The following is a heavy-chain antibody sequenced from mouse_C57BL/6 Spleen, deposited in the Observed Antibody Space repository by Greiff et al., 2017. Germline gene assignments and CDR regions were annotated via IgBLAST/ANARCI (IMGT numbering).Heavy chain of an antibody. CDR3: ARDSSGCLDY. D-gene: IGHD3-2*02. CDR2: IYPGDGDT. CDR1: GYAFSSSW. Sequence: QVQLQQSGPELVKPGASVKISCKASGYAFSSSWMNWVKQRPGKGLEWIGRIYPGDGDTNYNGKFKGKATLTEDKSSSTAYMQLSSLTSEDSAVYFCARDSSGCLDYWGQGTTLTVSS. J-gene: IGHJ2*01. V-gene: IGHV1-82*01.